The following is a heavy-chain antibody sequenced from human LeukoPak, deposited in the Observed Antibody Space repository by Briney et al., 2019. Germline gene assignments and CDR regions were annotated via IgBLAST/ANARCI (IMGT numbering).Heavy chain of an antibody. V-gene: IGHV3-33*01. D-gene: IGHD1-26*01. CDR3: VRGRSYSGSAYFDY. CDR2: IWYDGSNK. J-gene: IGHJ4*02. CDR1: GFPFSSYG. Sequence: GTSLRLSCAASGFPFSSYGMHWVRQAPGKGLEWVAVIWYDGSNKYYADSVKDRFTISRDNSKNTLYLQMNSLRAEDTAVYYCVRGRSYSGSAYFDYWGQGTLVTVSS.